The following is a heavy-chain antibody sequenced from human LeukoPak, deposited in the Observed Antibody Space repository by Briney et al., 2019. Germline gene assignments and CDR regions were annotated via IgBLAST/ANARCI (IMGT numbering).Heavy chain of an antibody. CDR1: GGSISSYY. D-gene: IGHD3-22*01. Sequence: SETLSLTCTVSGGSISSYYWSWIRQPPGKGLEWIGSIYYSGSTYYNPSLKSRVTISVDTSKNQFSLKLSSVTAADTAVYYCARGHNYDKGGVFDYWGQGTLVTVSS. V-gene: IGHV4-59*05. J-gene: IGHJ4*02. CDR2: IYYSGST. CDR3: ARGHNYDKGGVFDY.